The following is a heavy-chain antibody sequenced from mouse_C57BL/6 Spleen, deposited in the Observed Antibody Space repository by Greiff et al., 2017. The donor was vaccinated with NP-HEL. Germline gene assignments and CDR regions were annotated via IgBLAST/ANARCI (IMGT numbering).Heavy chain of an antibody. CDR2: INYDGSST. Sequence: EVKLVESEGGLVQPGSSMKLSCTASGFTFSDYYMAWVRQVPEKGLEWVANINYDGSSTYYLDSLKSRFIISRDNAKNILYLQMSSLKSEDTATYYCARGGDYDGYWYFDVWGTGTTVTVSS. CDR3: ARGGDYDGYWYFDV. D-gene: IGHD2-4*01. J-gene: IGHJ1*03. V-gene: IGHV5-16*01. CDR1: GFTFSDYY.